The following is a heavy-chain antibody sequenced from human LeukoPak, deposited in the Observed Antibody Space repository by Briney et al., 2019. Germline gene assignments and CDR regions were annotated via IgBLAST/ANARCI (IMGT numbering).Heavy chain of an antibody. CDR3: ARQGAYSSAIGMGY. D-gene: IGHD6-19*01. Sequence: SETLSLTCTVSGGSVSSGSYYWSWIRQPPGKGLEWIGYIYYSGSTNYNPSLKSRVTISVDTSKNQFSLKLSSVTAADTAVYYCARQGAYSSAIGMGYRGQGTLVTVSS. CDR2: IYYSGST. CDR1: GGSVSSGSYY. V-gene: IGHV4-61*01. J-gene: IGHJ4*02.